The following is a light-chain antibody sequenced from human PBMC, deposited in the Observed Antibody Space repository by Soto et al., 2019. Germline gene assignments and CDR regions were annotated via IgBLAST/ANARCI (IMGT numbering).Light chain of an antibody. CDR2: WAS. V-gene: IGKV4-1*01. J-gene: IGKJ2*01. Sequence: DIVLTQSPESLAVSLGERATINCESSQSLLYGSNNKHYLAWYQQKPGQPPKLLIYWASTRASGVPDRFTGSRSGTHFTLTISSLQAEDVALYYCQQYYGNPQTFGQGTRLEIK. CDR3: QQYYGNPQT. CDR1: QSLLYGSNNKHY.